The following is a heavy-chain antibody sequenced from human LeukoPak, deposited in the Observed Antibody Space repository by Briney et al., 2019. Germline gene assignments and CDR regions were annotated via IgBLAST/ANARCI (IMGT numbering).Heavy chain of an antibody. Sequence: PGGSLRPSCAASGFTFSSYAMSWVRQAPGKGLEWVSAISGSGGSTYYADSVKGRFTISRDNSKNTLYLQMNSLRAEDTAVYYCAKVDAVLLWFGDFDYWGQGTLVTVSS. V-gene: IGHV3-23*01. CDR2: ISGSGGST. D-gene: IGHD3-10*01. CDR1: GFTFSSYA. CDR3: AKVDAVLLWFGDFDY. J-gene: IGHJ4*02.